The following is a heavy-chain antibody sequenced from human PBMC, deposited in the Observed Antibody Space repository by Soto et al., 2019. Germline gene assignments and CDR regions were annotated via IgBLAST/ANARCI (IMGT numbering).Heavy chain of an antibody. V-gene: IGHV1-2*02. CDR3: ARELDGIDV. J-gene: IGHJ6*02. Sequence: ASVKVSCKASGYTFTCYYMHWVRQAPGQGLEWMGWINPNSGGTNYAQKFQGRFTISRDNAKNSLYLQMNSLRAEDTAVYYCARELDGIDVWGQRTTVTVSS. CDR2: INPNSGGT. CDR1: GYTFTCYY.